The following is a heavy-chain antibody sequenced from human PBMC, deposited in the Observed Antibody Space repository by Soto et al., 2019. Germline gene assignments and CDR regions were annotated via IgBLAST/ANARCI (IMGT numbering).Heavy chain of an antibody. Sequence: EVQLVESGGGLVQPGRSLRLSCAASGFTFDDYAMHWVRQVPGKGLEWVSGISWNSGSIGYADSVKGRFTISRDNAKNSLYLQMNSLRAEDTAVYYCARDLNPSLYYYGMDVWGQGTTVTVSS. CDR1: GFTFDDYA. CDR2: ISWNSGSI. CDR3: ARDLNPSLYYYGMDV. V-gene: IGHV3-9*01. J-gene: IGHJ6*02.